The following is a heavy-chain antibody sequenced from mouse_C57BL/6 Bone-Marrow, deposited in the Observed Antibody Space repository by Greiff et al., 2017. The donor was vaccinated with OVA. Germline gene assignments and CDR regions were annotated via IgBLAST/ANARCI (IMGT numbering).Heavy chain of an antibody. D-gene: IGHD1-1*01. J-gene: IGHJ2*01. CDR2: ISSGSSTI. Sequence: EVMLVESGGGLVKPGVSLKLSCAASGFPFSDYGMHWVRQAPEKGLEWIAYISSGSSTIYYADTVKGRFTISRDNAKNTLLLQMTSMRSEYTSMYYCARPRATGVAYYFEYWGQGTTLTVSS. CDR3: ARPRATGVAYYFEY. V-gene: IGHV5-17*01. CDR1: GFPFSDYG.